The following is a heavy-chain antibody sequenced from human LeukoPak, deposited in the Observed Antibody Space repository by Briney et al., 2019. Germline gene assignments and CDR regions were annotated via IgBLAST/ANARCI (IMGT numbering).Heavy chain of an antibody. Sequence: SETLSLTCAVYGGSFSGYYWSWIRQPPGKGLEWIGEINHSGSTYYNPSLKSRVTISVDTSKNQFSLKLSSVTAADTAVYYCASSSTRGYSGYAISLAYHYGMDVWGQGTTVTVSS. CDR1: GGSFSGYY. CDR2: INHSGST. J-gene: IGHJ6*02. V-gene: IGHV4-34*01. CDR3: ASSSTRGYSGYAISLAYHYGMDV. D-gene: IGHD5-12*01.